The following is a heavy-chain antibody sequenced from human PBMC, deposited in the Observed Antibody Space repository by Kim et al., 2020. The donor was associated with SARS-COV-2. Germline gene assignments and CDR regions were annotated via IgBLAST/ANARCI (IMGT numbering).Heavy chain of an antibody. CDR3: ARDQVAVAGRWFDP. D-gene: IGHD6-19*01. Sequence: AQKFQGRVTMTRATSTSPVYMELSSLRSEDTAVYYCARDQVAVAGRWFDPWGQGTLVTVSS. J-gene: IGHJ5*02. V-gene: IGHV1-46*01.